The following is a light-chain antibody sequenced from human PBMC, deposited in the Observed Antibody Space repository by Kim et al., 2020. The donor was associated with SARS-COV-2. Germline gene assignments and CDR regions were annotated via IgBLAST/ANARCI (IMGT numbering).Light chain of an antibody. Sequence: QSVLTQPPSASGTPGQRVTISCSGSSSNIGSNTVNWYQQFPGTARKLLIYSNDQRSSGVPDRFSGSKSGTSASLAISGLQSEDEADYYCAAWDESLNAFYVFGTGTKVTVL. CDR3: AAWDESLNAFYV. CDR1: SSNIGSNT. CDR2: SND. V-gene: IGLV1-44*01. J-gene: IGLJ1*01.